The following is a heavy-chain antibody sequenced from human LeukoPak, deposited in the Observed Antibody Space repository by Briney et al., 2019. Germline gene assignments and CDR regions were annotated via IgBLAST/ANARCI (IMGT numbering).Heavy chain of an antibody. CDR3: AKGQFGELLEYAVDI. D-gene: IGHD3-10*01. CDR1: GFTFDDYA. Sequence: SLRLSCAASGFTFDDYAMHWVRQAPGEGLGWVSGISWNSGSIGYADYVKGRFTISRDNAKNSLYLQMNSLRAEDMALYYCAKGQFGELLEYAVDIWGQGTMVTVSS. J-gene: IGHJ3*02. CDR2: ISWNSGSI. V-gene: IGHV3-9*03.